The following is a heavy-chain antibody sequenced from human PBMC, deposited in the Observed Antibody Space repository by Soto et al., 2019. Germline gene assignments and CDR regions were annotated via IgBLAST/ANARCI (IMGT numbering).Heavy chain of an antibody. Sequence: SETLSLTCTVYGGSFSGYYWSWIRQPPGKGLEWIGEINHSGSTNYNPSLKSRVTISVDTSKNQFSLKLSSVTAADTAVYYCARGACSSTSCYLWWFDPWGQGTLVTVSS. CDR3: ARGACSSTSCYLWWFDP. J-gene: IGHJ5*02. CDR1: GGSFSGYY. D-gene: IGHD2-2*01. V-gene: IGHV4-34*01. CDR2: INHSGST.